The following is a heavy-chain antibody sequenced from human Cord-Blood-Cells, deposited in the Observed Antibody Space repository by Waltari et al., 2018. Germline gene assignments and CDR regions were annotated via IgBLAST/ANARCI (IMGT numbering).Heavy chain of an antibody. D-gene: IGHD6-13*01. CDR2: INHSGST. Sequence: QVQLQQWGAGLLKPSETLSLTCAVYGGSFSGYYWSWIRQPPGKGLEGIGEINHSGSTNYNPSLKSRVTISVDTSKNQFSLKLSSVTAADTAVYYCARGPQQHYYYYGMDVWGQGTTVTVSS. V-gene: IGHV4-34*01. J-gene: IGHJ6*02. CDR3: ARGPQQHYYYYGMDV. CDR1: GGSFSGYY.